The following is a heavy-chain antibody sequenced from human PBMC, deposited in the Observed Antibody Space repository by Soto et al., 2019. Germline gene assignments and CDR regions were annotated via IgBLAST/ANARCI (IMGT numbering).Heavy chain of an antibody. V-gene: IGHV1-69*01. CDR1: GDTFSSYG. J-gene: IGHJ4*02. CDR2: IIPSLGTT. CDR3: ARDSSGYNRDQYYFDY. D-gene: IGHD3-22*01. Sequence: QVQLVQSGAEVTKPGSSVKVSCKGSGDTFSSYGISWVRQAPGQGLEWMGGIIPSLGTTNYARRFQGRVTISADEFTTTAYMELSGLRSEDTAVYYWARDSSGYNRDQYYFDYWGQGTLVVASS.